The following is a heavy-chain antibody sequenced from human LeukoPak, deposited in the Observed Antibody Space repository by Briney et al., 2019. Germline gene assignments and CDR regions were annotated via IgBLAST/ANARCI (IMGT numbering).Heavy chain of an antibody. V-gene: IGHV4-61*02. CDR3: ARGLRDSSSFLGDYYFGLDV. CDR2: ISSSGST. J-gene: IGHJ6*02. CDR1: GGSISSGSHY. Sequence: PSETLSLTCKVSGGSISSGSHYWSWIRQPAGKGLEWIGRISSSGSTIYNPSLKSRVTISVDMSKNQFSLKLTSVTAADTAVYFCARGLRDSSSFLGDYYFGLDVWGQGTTVTVSS. D-gene: IGHD3-22*01.